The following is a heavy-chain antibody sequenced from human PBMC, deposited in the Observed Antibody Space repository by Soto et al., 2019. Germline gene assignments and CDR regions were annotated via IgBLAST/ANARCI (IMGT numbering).Heavy chain of an antibody. CDR3: ARDPDAYLSLWGYDY. V-gene: IGHV3-23*01. J-gene: IGHJ4*02. Sequence: EVQLLESGGGLVQTGGSLRLSCAASGFTFSYYAMNWVRQAPGKGLEWVAHVSATGATTHYADSVNGRFTISRDNSKNRLFLQMNSLRAKDTALYYCARDPDAYLSLWGYDYWGQGTLVTASS. D-gene: IGHD3-16*01. CDR2: VSATGATT. CDR1: GFTFSYYA.